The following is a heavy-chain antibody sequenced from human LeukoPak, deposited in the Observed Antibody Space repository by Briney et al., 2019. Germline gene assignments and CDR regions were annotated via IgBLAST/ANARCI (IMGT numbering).Heavy chain of an antibody. CDR2: ISSSSSYI. Sequence: GGSLRLSCAASGFTFSSYAMSWVRQAPGKGLEWVSSISSSSSYIYYADSVKGRFTISRDNAKNSLYLQMNSLRAEDTAVYYCARDRGYYDSSGSFDYWGQGTLVTVSS. V-gene: IGHV3-21*01. CDR1: GFTFSSYA. CDR3: ARDRGYYDSSGSFDY. D-gene: IGHD3-22*01. J-gene: IGHJ4*02.